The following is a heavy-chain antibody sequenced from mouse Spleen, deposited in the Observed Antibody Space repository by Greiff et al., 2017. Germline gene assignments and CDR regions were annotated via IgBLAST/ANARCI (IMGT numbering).Heavy chain of an antibody. CDR3: ARSWDGNAMDY. J-gene: IGHJ4*01. D-gene: IGHD4-1*01. V-gene: IGHV1-67*01. CDR2: ISTYYGNT. CDR1: GYTFTDYA. Sequence: QVQLKQSGPELVRPGVSVKISCKGSGYTFTDYAMHWVKQSHAKSLEWIGVISTYYGNTNYNQKFKGKATMTVDKSSSTAYMELARLTSEDSAIYYCARSWDGNAMDYWGQGTSVTVSS.